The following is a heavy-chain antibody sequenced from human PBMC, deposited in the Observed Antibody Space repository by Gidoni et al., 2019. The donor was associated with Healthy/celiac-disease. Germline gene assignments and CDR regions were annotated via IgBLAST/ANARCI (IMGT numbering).Heavy chain of an antibody. CDR2: IDWDDDK. CDR1: GFSLSTSGMC. D-gene: IGHD6-13*01. CDR3: ARMRHYSSSWYYFDY. Sequence: QVTLRESGPALVKPTRTTTLTSTFSGFSLSTSGMCVSWIRQPPGKALEWLALIDWDDDKYYSTSLKTRLTISKDTSKNQVVLTMTNMDPVDTATYYCARMRHYSSSWYYFDYWGQGTLVTVSS. V-gene: IGHV2-70*01. J-gene: IGHJ4*02.